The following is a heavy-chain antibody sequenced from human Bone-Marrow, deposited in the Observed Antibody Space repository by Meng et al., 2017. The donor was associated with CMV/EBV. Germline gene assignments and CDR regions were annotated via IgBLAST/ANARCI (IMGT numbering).Heavy chain of an antibody. CDR2: ISSSGSTI. J-gene: IGHJ6*02. V-gene: IGHV3-11*04. D-gene: IGHD3-22*01. Sequence: GESLKISCAASGFTFSDYYMSWIRQAPGKGLEWVSYISSSGSTIYYADSVKGRFTISRDNAKNSLYLQMNSLRAEDTAVYYCAGAFPSYYYDSWSGLDVWGQGTTVTVSS. CDR1: GFTFSDYY. CDR3: AGAFPSYYYDSWSGLDV.